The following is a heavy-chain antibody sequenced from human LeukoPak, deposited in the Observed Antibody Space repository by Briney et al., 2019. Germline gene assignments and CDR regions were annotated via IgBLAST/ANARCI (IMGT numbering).Heavy chain of an antibody. V-gene: IGHV4-34*01. CDR3: ARGPCSGGSCLWYFDY. Sequence: PSETLSLTCAVYGGSFSGYYWSWIRQPPGKGLEGIGEINHSGSTNYNPSLKSRVTISVDTSKNQFSLKLSSVTAADTAVYYCARGPCSGGSCLWYFDYWGQGTLVTVSS. CDR1: GGSFSGYY. D-gene: IGHD2-15*01. J-gene: IGHJ4*02. CDR2: INHSGST.